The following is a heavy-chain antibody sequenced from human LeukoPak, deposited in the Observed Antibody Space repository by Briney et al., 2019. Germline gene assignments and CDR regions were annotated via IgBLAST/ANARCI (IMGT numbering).Heavy chain of an antibody. Sequence: ASVKVSCKASGYTFTGCYMHWVRQAPGQGPEWIGWINPNSGGTRYAQKFQGRVTMTRDTSISTAYMELSRLRSDDSAVYYCARSSGYDPLDSWGQGTLVTVSS. CDR3: ARSSGYDPLDS. CDR1: GYTFTGCY. D-gene: IGHD5-12*01. CDR2: INPNSGGT. V-gene: IGHV1-2*02. J-gene: IGHJ4*02.